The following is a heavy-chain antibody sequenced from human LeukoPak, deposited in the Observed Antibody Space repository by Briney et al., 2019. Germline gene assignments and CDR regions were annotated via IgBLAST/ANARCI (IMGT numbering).Heavy chain of an antibody. CDR1: GGSISSSSYY. CDR2: IYYSGST. V-gene: IGHV4-39*07. CDR3: ARATRYSSSFDY. J-gene: IGHJ4*02. D-gene: IGHD6-13*01. Sequence: SETLSLTCTVSGGSISSSSYYWGWIRQPPGKGLEWIGSIYYSGSTYYNPSLKSRVTISVDTSKNQFSLKLSSVTAADTAVYYCARATRYSSSFDYWGQGTLVTVSS.